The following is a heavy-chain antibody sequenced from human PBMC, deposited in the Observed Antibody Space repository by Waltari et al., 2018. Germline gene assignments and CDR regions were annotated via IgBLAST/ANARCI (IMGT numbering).Heavy chain of an antibody. CDR3: VRDLRSGSEILT. CDR2: IKQDGTEE. D-gene: IGHD3-22*01. CDR1: GFTFGSHW. Sequence: EVQLVESGGGLVQPGGSLRLSCAASGFTFGSHWMSWVRQAPGKALEWVAKIKQDGTEEYYLDSVKGRFTISRDNAKDSLYLQMNSLRAEDTAVYYCVRDLRSGSEILTWGRGTLVTVSS. J-gene: IGHJ5*02. V-gene: IGHV3-7*01.